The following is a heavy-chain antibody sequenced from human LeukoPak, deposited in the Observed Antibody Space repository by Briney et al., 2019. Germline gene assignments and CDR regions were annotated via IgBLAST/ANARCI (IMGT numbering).Heavy chain of an antibody. J-gene: IGHJ4*02. Sequence: PGGSLRLSCAASGFTFSXXXXXWVRQAPXXXXXXXXXITGSGRTIXYAXXVXXXXTISRDNAKNSLYLQMNSLGDEDTAVYYCARDNFDGVHWGFDYWGQGTLVTVSS. CDR3: ARDNFDGVHWGFDY. V-gene: IGHV3-48*02. CDR2: ITGSGRTI. D-gene: IGHD2-8*01. CDR1: GFTFSXXX.